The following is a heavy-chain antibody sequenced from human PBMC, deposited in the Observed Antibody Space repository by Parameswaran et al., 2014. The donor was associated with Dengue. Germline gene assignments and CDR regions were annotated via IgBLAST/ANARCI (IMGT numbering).Heavy chain of an antibody. Sequence: LRLSCTVSGGSISSGDYYWSWIRQPPGKGLEWIGYIYYSGSTYYNPSLKSRVTISVDTSKNQFSLKLSSVTAADTAVYYCARTTYCSSTSCYSNYYMDVWGKGTTVTVSS. D-gene: IGHD2-2*02. J-gene: IGHJ6*03. CDR3: ARTTYCSSTSCYSNYYMDV. CDR1: GGSISSGDYY. CDR2: IYYSGST. V-gene: IGHV4-30-4*01.